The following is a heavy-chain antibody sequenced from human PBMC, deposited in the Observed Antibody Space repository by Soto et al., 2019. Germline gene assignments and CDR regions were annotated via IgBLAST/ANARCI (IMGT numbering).Heavy chain of an antibody. CDR1: GGSFSGYY. J-gene: IGHJ4*02. V-gene: IGHV4-34*01. CDR3: ARASDDTIVVVPAHRYYFDY. D-gene: IGHD2-2*01. Sequence: PSETLSLTCAVYGGSFSGYYWSWIRQPPGKGLEWIGDIYHSGSTNYNPSLKSRVTISVDTSKNQFSLKLSSVTAADTAVYYCARASDDTIVVVPAHRYYFDYWGQGTLVTAPQ. CDR2: IYHSGST.